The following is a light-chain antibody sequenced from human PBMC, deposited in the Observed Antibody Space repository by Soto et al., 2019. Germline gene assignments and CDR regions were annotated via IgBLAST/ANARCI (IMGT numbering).Light chain of an antibody. CDR2: ESS. CDR3: QQYDSPPRT. V-gene: IGKV1-33*01. J-gene: IGKJ4*01. Sequence: DVQMTQSPYSLSASVGDRVTITCQSSQDISNYLNWYQQKPGKAPELLIYESSNLQGGVPPYYSDSGSGKDFSDTISSRQLEEGATYYCQQYDSPPRTFGGGTKVELK. CDR1: QDISNY.